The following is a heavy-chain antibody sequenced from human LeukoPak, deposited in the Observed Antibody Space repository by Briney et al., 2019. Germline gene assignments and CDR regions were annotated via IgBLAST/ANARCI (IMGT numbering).Heavy chain of an antibody. V-gene: IGHV4-59*01. CDR1: GGSISDYY. CDR3: ARVPYDSSAYGASFDY. D-gene: IGHD3-22*01. J-gene: IGHJ4*02. CDR2: IYNTGST. Sequence: KPSETLSLTCTVSGGSISDYYWTWIRQPPGKGLEWIGYIYNTGSTNYNPSLKSRVTISVDTSKNQFSLELSSVTAADTAIYYCARVPYDSSAYGASFDYWGQGTLVTVSS.